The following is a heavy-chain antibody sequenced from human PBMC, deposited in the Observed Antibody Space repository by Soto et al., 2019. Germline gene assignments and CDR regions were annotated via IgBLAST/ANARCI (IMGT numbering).Heavy chain of an antibody. CDR3: AKDAPGSGWLSDY. V-gene: IGHV3-23*01. CDR2: IGTVGGGT. J-gene: IGHJ4*02. D-gene: IGHD3-22*01. Sequence: PGGSLRLSCAASGFTFSIYAMSWVRQTPGKGLEWVSTIGTVGGGTSYADFVGGRFTISRDNSRNTLYLQMYSLRAEDTAVYYCAKDAPGSGWLSDYWGLGTLVTVS. CDR1: GFTFSIYA.